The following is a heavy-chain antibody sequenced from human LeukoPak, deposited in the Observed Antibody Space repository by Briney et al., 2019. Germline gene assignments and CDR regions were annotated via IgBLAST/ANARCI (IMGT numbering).Heavy chain of an antibody. Sequence: GGSLRLSCAASGFTFSSYSMNWVRQAPGKGLEWVSYISSSGSTTYYADSVKGRFTVSRDNAKNSLYLQMNSLRAEDTAVYYCARGSGDYHHDAFDIWGQGTMVTVSS. D-gene: IGHD1-26*01. CDR3: ARGSGDYHHDAFDI. CDR1: GFTFSSYS. CDR2: ISSSGSTT. J-gene: IGHJ3*02. V-gene: IGHV3-48*04.